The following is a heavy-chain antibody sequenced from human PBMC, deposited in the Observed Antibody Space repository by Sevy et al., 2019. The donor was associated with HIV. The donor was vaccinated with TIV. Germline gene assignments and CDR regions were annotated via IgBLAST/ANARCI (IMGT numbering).Heavy chain of an antibody. D-gene: IGHD5-12*01. CDR1: GGSISSSETY. Sequence: SETLSLTCTVSGGSISSSETYWSWIRQSPGGGLEWIGYIHYTGGTYYNPFLKDRVARSVDTSEGQFSLRVGLLTAAETAVYFCASKRGYNHGPFDYWGQGTLVTVSS. CDR3: ASKRGYNHGPFDY. CDR2: IHYTGGT. J-gene: IGHJ4*02. V-gene: IGHV4-30-4*08.